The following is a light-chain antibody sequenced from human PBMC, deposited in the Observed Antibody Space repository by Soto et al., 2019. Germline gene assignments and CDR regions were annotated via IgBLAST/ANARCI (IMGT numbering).Light chain of an antibody. CDR3: AAWDGSLNGYV. Sequence: QSALTQPPSASGTPGQRVTISCSGGSSNIGTNAVNWYQQLPGTAPKLLIYNNSQRPSGVPDRFSGSKSGTSASLAISGLKSEDEAEYYCAAWDGSLNGYVFGTGVKVTVL. J-gene: IGLJ1*01. CDR1: SSNIGTNA. CDR2: NNS. V-gene: IGLV1-44*01.